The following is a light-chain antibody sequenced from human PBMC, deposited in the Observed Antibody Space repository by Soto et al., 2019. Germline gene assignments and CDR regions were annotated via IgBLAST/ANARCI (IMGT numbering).Light chain of an antibody. J-gene: IGKJ1*01. CDR1: QTINNNY. Sequence: IILTQSPGTLSLSPGERVTLSCKASQTINNNYVAWYQQRPGRAPRLLVYGASARATGIPDRFRGSGAGTDFTLTISRLEPEDFAVYYCQHYGSSPRTFGQGTKVEIK. CDR2: GAS. V-gene: IGKV3-20*01. CDR3: QHYGSSPRT.